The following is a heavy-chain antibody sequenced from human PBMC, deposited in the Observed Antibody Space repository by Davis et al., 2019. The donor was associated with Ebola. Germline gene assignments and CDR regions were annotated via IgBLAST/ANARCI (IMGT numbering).Heavy chain of an antibody. CDR3: ARAVFHEVLDY. CDR1: GFTFSDYD. CDR2: VSHSERER. J-gene: IGHJ4*02. D-gene: IGHD3-3*01. Sequence: PGGSLRLSCVASGFTFSDYDMHWVRQAPGKGLEWVAVVSHSERERFYGDSVKGRFTISRDNSENTLYLQMNSLTADDTAVYYCARAVFHEVLDYWGQGTPVTVSS. V-gene: IGHV3-30*03.